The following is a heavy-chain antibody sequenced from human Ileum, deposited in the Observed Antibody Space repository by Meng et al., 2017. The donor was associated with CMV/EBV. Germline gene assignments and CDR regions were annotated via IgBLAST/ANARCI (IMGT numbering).Heavy chain of an antibody. CDR2: IYYSGST. Sequence: SETLSLTCTVSGGSISSSSYYWGWIRQPPGKGLEWIGSIYYSGSTYYNPSLKSRVTISIDTSKNQFSLMLTSVTAADTAVYYCARARIERWLQGYYYYGLDVWGQGTTVTVSS. CDR1: GGSISSSSYY. J-gene: IGHJ6*02. CDR3: ARARIERWLQGYYYYGLDV. D-gene: IGHD5-24*01. V-gene: IGHV4-39*07.